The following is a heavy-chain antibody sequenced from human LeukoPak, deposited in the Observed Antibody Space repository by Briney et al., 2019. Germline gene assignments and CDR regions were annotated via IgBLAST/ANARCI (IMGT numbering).Heavy chain of an antibody. CDR2: IYYSGST. D-gene: IGHD3-10*01. Sequence: SETLSLTCTVSGGSISSGGYYWSWIRQYPGKGLEWIGYIYYSGSTYYNPSLKSRVTISVDTSKNQFSLKLSSVTAADTAVYYCARSLLWFGELSTVDYWGQGTLVTVSS. J-gene: IGHJ4*02. V-gene: IGHV4-31*03. CDR1: GGSISSGGYY. CDR3: ARSLLWFGELSTVDY.